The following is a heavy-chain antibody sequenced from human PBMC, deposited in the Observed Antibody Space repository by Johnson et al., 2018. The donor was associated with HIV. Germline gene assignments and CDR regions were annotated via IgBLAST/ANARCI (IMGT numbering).Heavy chain of an antibody. CDR3: ARGDRSTDYRRGAFDI. Sequence: QMLLVESGGGVVQPGRSLRLSCAASGFTFSSYAMHWVRQAPGKGLEWVAVISYDGSDKYYADSVKGRFTISRDNSKNTLYLQINSLRAEDTAAYSCARGDRSTDYRRGAFDIWGQGTMVTVSS. D-gene: IGHD4-11*01. CDR1: GFTFSSYA. CDR2: ISYDGSDK. J-gene: IGHJ3*02. V-gene: IGHV3-30*04.